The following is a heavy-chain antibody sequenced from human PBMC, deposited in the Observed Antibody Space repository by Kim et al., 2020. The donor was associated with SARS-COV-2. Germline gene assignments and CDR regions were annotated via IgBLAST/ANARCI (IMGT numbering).Heavy chain of an antibody. CDR2: ISSSGGTI. CDR1: GFPFSNYE. Sequence: GGSLRLSCAASGFPFSNYEMNWVRQAPGKGLEWVSYISSSGGTIYNADSVKGRFTISRDNAKNSVYLQMNSLRAEDTAVYYCAREIYYYDRSGYWVFDLWGRGTLVTVSS. CDR3: AREIYYYDRSGYWVFDL. V-gene: IGHV3-48*03. J-gene: IGHJ2*01. D-gene: IGHD3-22*01.